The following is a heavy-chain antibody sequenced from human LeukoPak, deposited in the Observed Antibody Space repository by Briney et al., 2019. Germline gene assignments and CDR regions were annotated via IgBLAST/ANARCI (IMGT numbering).Heavy chain of an antibody. J-gene: IGHJ5*02. CDR3: ARVDFWSGYYFGWFDP. Sequence: SETLSLTCTVSGGSISNYYWSWIRQPPGKGLEWIGYIYYGGSTTYNPSLKSRVTISVDTSKNQFSLKLSSVTAADTAVYYYARVDFWSGYYFGWFDPWGQGTLVTVSS. CDR2: IYYGGST. D-gene: IGHD3-3*01. V-gene: IGHV4-59*01. CDR1: GGSISNYY.